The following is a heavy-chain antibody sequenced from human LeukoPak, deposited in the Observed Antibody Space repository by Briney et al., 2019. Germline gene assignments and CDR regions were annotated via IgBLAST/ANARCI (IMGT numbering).Heavy chain of an antibody. CDR2: IYTSGST. D-gene: IGHD2-2*02. J-gene: IGHJ6*03. Sequence: SQTLSLTCTVSGGSISSGSYYWSWIRQPAGKGLEWIGRIYTSGSTNYNPSLKSRVTISVDTSKNQFSLKLSSLTAADTAVYYCARAIVVVPAAIRSTSEYYYYMDVWGKGTTVTVSS. V-gene: IGHV4-61*02. CDR1: GGSISSGSYY. CDR3: ARAIVVVPAAIRSTSEYYYYMDV.